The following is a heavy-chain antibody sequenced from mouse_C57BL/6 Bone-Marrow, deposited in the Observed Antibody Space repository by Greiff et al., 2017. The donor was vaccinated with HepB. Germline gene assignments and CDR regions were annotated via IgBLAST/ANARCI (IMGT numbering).Heavy chain of an antibody. CDR2: ISDGGSYT. J-gene: IGHJ2*01. CDR1: GFTFSSYA. V-gene: IGHV5-4*01. Sequence: EVKLMESGGGLVKPGGSLKLSCAASGFTFSSYAMSWVRQTPEKRLEWVATISDGGSYTYYPDNVKGRFTISRDNAKNNLYLQMSHLKSEDTAMHYCARDWGGDYWGQGTTLTVSS. CDR3: ARDWGGDY.